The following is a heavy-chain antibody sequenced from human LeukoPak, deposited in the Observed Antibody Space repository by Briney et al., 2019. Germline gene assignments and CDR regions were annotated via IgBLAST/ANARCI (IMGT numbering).Heavy chain of an antibody. CDR2: INHSGST. CDR3: ARAPKAPRYSSGWSGPVPFDY. J-gene: IGHJ4*02. D-gene: IGHD6-19*01. CDR1: GGSISNSNW. Sequence: SGTLSLTCAVSGGSISNSNWWSWIRQPPGKGLEWIGEINHSGSTNYNPSLKSRVTVSVDTSKNQFSLKLSSVTAADTAVYYCARAPKAPRYSSGWSGPVPFDYWGQGTLVTVSS. V-gene: IGHV4-4*02.